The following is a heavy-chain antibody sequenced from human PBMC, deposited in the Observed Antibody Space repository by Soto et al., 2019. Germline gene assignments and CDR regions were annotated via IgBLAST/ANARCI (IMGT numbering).Heavy chain of an antibody. CDR2: IYWDDDK. V-gene: IGHV2-5*02. D-gene: IGHD3-22*01. Sequence: QITLKESGPTLVKPTQTLTLTCTFSGFSLSTSGVGVGWIRQPPGKALEWLALIYWDDDKRYSPSLKSRLTITKDTSKNQVVRTMTNMDPVDTATYYCARECGDYYDSSGYSFDYWGQGTLVTVSS. CDR3: ARECGDYYDSSGYSFDY. CDR1: GFSLSTSGVG. J-gene: IGHJ4*02.